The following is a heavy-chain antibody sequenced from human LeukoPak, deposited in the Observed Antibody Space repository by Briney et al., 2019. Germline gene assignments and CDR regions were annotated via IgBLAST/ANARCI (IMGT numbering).Heavy chain of an antibody. D-gene: IGHD3-22*01. Sequence: GGSLRLSCAASGFTFSSYAMSWVRQAPGKGLEWVSAISGSGGGTYYADSVKGRFTISRDNSKNTLYLQMNSLRAEDTAVYYCAKGIHYYDSSGYSNWFDPWGQGTLVTVSS. CDR3: AKGIHYYDSSGYSNWFDP. V-gene: IGHV3-23*01. CDR1: GFTFSSYA. CDR2: ISGSGGGT. J-gene: IGHJ5*02.